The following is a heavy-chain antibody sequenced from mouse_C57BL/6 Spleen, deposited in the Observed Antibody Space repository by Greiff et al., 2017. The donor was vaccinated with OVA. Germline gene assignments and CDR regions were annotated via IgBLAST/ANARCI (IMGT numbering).Heavy chain of an antibody. CDR2: IYPGNSDT. Sequence: EVKLVESGTVLARPGASVKMSCKTSGYTFTSYWMHWVKQRPGQGLEWIGAIYPGNSDTSYNQKFKGKAKLTAVTSASTAYMELSSLTNEDSAVYYCTRCPLYGNPFAYWGQGTLVTVSA. CDR3: TRCPLYGNPFAY. J-gene: IGHJ3*01. V-gene: IGHV1-5*01. D-gene: IGHD2-1*01. CDR1: GYTFTSYW.